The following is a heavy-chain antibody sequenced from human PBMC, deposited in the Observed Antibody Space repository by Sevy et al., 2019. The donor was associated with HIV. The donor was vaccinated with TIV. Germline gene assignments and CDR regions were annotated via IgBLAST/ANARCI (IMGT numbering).Heavy chain of an antibody. CDR2: IIPIFGTA. J-gene: IGHJ6*02. CDR3: ARLRNSYCSSTSCTHALYYYGMDV. CDR1: GGTFSSYA. V-gene: IGHV1-69*13. Sequence: ASVKVSCKASGGTFSSYAISWVRQAPGQGLEWMGGIIPIFGTANYAQKFQGRVTITADESTSTANMELSSLRSEDTAVYYCARLRNSYCSSTSCTHALYYYGMDVWGQGTTVTVSS. D-gene: IGHD2-2*01.